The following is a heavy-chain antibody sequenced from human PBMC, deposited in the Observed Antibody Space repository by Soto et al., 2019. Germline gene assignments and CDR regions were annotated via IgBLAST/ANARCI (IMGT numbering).Heavy chain of an antibody. CDR2: IYTSGST. CDR1: GGSISSFY. V-gene: IGHV4-4*07. D-gene: IGHD3-22*01. Sequence: SETLSLTCTVSGGSISSFYWSWIRQPAGKGLEWIGRIYTSGSTNYNPSLKSRVTMSVDTSKNQFSLKLSSVTAADTAVYYCARDGSGYLRANYFDYWGQGTLVTVSS. CDR3: ARDGSGYLRANYFDY. J-gene: IGHJ4*02.